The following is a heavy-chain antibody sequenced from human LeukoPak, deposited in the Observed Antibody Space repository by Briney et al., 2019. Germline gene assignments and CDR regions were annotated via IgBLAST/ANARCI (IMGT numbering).Heavy chain of an antibody. CDR1: GFTFSSYS. Sequence: GGSLRLSCAASGFTFSSYSMNWVRQAPGKGLEWVSYISSSSSTIYYADSVKGRFTISRDNAKNSLYLQMNSLRDEDTAVYYCSRGKPEIVIVPAAGGPGFQHWGQGTLVTVSS. CDR2: ISSSSSTI. J-gene: IGHJ1*01. V-gene: IGHV3-48*02. CDR3: SRGKPEIVIVPAAGGPGFQH. D-gene: IGHD2-2*01.